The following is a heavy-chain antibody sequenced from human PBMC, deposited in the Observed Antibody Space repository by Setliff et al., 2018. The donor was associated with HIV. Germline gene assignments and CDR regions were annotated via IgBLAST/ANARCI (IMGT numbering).Heavy chain of an antibody. CDR3: ARGASSGWYVFDY. Sequence: GGSLRLSCAASGLTFSSHGMHWVRQAPGKGLEWVAFIRYDGSNKYYADSVKGRFTISRDNSKNTLYLQMNSLRAEDTAVYYCARGASSGWYVFDYWGQGTLVTVSS. V-gene: IGHV3-30*02. J-gene: IGHJ4*02. CDR2: IRYDGSNK. CDR1: GLTFSSHG. D-gene: IGHD6-19*01.